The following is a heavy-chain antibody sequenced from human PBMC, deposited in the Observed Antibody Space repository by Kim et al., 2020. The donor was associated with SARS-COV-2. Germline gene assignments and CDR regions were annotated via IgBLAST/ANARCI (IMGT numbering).Heavy chain of an antibody. V-gene: IGHV3-48*02. CDR1: GFTFSAYE. J-gene: IGHJ3*02. Sequence: GGSLRLSCATSGFTFSAYEMNWVRQAPGKGLDWLSFITRTNTTIFYAYSVRVRFTISRDNAKNSPYLQMNRLRDEDTGLYYCVRDRMGGAFDMWGHCTMVTGSS. D-gene: IGHD3-16*01. CDR3: VRDRMGGAFDM. CDR2: ITRTNTTI.